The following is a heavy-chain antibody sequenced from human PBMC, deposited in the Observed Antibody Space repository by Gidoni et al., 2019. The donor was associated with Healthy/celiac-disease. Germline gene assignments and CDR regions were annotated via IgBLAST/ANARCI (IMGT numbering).Heavy chain of an antibody. CDR1: GFTFSSYS. CDR2: ISSSSSYI. Sequence: EVQLVESGGGLVKPGGSLRLSCAASGFTFSSYSMNWVRQAPGKGLEWVSSISSSSSYIYYADSVKGRFTISRDNAKNSLYLQMNSLRAEDTAVYYCARVHDGGANFDYWGQGTLVTVSS. CDR3: ARVHDGGANFDY. D-gene: IGHD2-15*01. J-gene: IGHJ4*02. V-gene: IGHV3-21*01.